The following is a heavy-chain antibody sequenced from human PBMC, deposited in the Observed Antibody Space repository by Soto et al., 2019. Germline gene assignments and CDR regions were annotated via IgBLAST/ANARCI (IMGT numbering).Heavy chain of an antibody. V-gene: IGHV3-30-3*01. D-gene: IGHD6-19*01. Sequence: QVQLVESGGGVVQPGRSLRLSCATSGFTFSSYAVHWVRQAPGKGLEWVAIISSDGNNKYYADSVKGRFTISRDNSKNTLYLQMNSLRAEDTAVYYCASNRVAGMLRPYLDYWGQGTLVTVSS. CDR1: GFTFSSYA. CDR2: ISSDGNNK. J-gene: IGHJ4*02. CDR3: ASNRVAGMLRPYLDY.